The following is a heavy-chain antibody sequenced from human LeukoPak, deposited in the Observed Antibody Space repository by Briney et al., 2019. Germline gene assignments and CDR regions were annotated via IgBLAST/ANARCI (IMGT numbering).Heavy chain of an antibody. CDR2: IYTSGST. CDR1: GGSISSYY. V-gene: IGHV4-4*07. D-gene: IGHD3-9*01. CDR3: ARDSYYDILTGYYEDWFDP. J-gene: IGHJ5*02. Sequence: SETLSLTCTVPGGSISSYYWSWIRQPAGKGLEWIGRIYTSGSTNYNPSLTSRVTMSVDTSKNQFSLKLSSVAAADTGVYYCARDSYYDILTGYYEDWFDPGGQGTLVTVSS.